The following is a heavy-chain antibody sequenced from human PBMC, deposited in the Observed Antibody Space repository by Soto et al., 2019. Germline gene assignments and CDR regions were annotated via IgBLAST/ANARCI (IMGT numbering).Heavy chain of an antibody. V-gene: IGHV3-64D*08. CDR1: GFTFSSYA. D-gene: IGHD3-22*01. CDR3: VKGGRRYYYDSSGYYLMALFDY. J-gene: IGHJ4*02. CDR2: ISSNGGST. Sequence: GGSLRLSCSASGFTFSSYAMHWVRQAPGKGLEYVSAISSNGGSTYYADSVKGRFTISRDNSKNTLYLQMSSLRAEDTAVYYCVKGGRRYYYDSSGYYLMALFDYWGQGTLVTVSS.